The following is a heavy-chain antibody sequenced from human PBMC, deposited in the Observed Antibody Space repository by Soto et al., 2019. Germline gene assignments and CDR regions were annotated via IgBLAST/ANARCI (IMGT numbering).Heavy chain of an antibody. V-gene: IGHV4-59*01. CDR2: IYYSGST. Sequence: SETLSLTCTVSGGSISSYYWSWIRKPPGKGLKWIGYIYYSGSTNYNPSLKSRVTISVDTSKNQFSLKLSSVTAADTAVYYCAREGVSSSWYNYYGMDVWGQGTTVT. CDR3: AREGVSSSWYNYYGMDV. CDR1: GGSISSYY. D-gene: IGHD6-13*01. J-gene: IGHJ6*02.